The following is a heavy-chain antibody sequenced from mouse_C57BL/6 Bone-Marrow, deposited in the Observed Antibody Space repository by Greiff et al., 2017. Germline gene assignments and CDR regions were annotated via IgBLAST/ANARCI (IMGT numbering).Heavy chain of an antibody. CDR2: ISNGGGST. CDR1: GFTFSDYY. J-gene: IGHJ1*03. V-gene: IGHV5-12*01. D-gene: IGHD1-1*01. CDR3: ARQRLLLPLWYFDV. Sequence: EVMLMESGGGLVQPGGSLKLSCAASGFTFSDYYMYWVRQTPEKRLEWVAYISNGGGSTYYPDTVKGRFTISRDNAKNTLYLQMSRLKSEDTAMYYCARQRLLLPLWYFDVWGTGTTVTVSS.